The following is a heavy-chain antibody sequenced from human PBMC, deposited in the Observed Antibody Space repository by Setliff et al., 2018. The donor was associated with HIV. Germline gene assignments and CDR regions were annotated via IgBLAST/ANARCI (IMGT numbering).Heavy chain of an antibody. Sequence: GESLKISCKGSGYSFTSYWIGWVRQMPGKGLEWMGIIYPGDSDIRYSPSFQGQVTISADKSIGAAYLQWRSLKAWDTGIYYCAISGSPDRRPTWGQGTLVTVSS. CDR1: GYSFTSYW. CDR3: AISGSPDRRPT. D-gene: IGHD3-10*01. V-gene: IGHV5-51*01. J-gene: IGHJ5*02. CDR2: IYPGDSDI.